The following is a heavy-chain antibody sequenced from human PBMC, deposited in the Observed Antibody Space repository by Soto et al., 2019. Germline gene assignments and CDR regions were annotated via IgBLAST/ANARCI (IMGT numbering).Heavy chain of an antibody. V-gene: IGHV3-30*18. J-gene: IGHJ4*02. CDR2: ISYDGKNK. CDR1: GFTFSDYG. Sequence: GGSLRLSCAASGFTFSDYGMHWVRQAPGKGLEWVALISYDGKNKYYGDSVQGRFTISRDNSKNTLYLQMNSPRTEDTAMYYCAKDPSPRAWSSPAQWGQGILVTVSS. CDR3: AKDPSPRAWSSPAQ. D-gene: IGHD2-8*01.